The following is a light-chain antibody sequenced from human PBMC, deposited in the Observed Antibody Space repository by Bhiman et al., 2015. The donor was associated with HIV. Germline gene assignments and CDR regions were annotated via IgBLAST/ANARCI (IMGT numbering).Light chain of an antibody. CDR2: EDN. V-gene: IGLV6-57*01. Sequence: NFMLTQPHSVSESPGKTVTISCTRNSGSIAHNFVQWYQQRPGSSPTTVIYEDNQRPSGIPDRFSGSIDSSSNSAFLTISRLKTEDEADYYCQSYDSTTSWVFGGGTKLTVL. J-gene: IGLJ3*02. CDR1: SGSIAHNF. CDR3: QSYDSTTSWV.